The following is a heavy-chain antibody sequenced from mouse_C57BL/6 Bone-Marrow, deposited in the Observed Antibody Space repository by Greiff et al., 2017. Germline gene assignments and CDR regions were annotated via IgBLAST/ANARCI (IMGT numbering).Heavy chain of an antibody. Sequence: VQLQESDAELVKPGASVKISCKVSGYTFTDHTIHWMKQRPEQGLEWIGYIYPRDGSTKYNEKFKGKATLTADKSSSTAYMQLNSLTSEDSAVYFCARYYYDYDGYFDVWGTGTTGTVSS. CDR3: ARYYYDYDGYFDV. J-gene: IGHJ1*03. V-gene: IGHV1-78*01. CDR1: GYTFTDHT. CDR2: IYPRDGST. D-gene: IGHD2-4*01.